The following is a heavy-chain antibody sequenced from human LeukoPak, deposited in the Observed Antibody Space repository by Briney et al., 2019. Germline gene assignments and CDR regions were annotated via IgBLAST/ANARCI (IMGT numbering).Heavy chain of an antibody. V-gene: IGHV3-74*01. CDR3: ARSIGYEAS. D-gene: IGHD3-3*01. CDR2: VSTDGSTT. J-gene: IGHJ5*02. CDR1: GFTSSSSW. Sequence: PRGSLRLSCAASGFTSSSSWMHWVRQAAGKGLEWVSHVSTDGSTTAFADSVKGRFTISRDNAKNTVYLQMNSLRAGDTAVYYCARSIGYEASWGQGTLVTVSS.